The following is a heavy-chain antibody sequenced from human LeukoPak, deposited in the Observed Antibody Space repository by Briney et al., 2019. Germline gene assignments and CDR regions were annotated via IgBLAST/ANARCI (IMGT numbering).Heavy chain of an antibody. Sequence: GGSLRLSCAASGFTVSSNYMSWVRQAPGKGLEWVSVIYSGGSTYYADSVKGRFTISRDNSKNTLYLQMDSLRAEDTAVYYCASQADLYYGMDVWGQGTTVTVSS. CDR1: GFTVSSNY. J-gene: IGHJ6*02. CDR3: ASQADLYYGMDV. V-gene: IGHV3-53*01. CDR2: IYSGGST.